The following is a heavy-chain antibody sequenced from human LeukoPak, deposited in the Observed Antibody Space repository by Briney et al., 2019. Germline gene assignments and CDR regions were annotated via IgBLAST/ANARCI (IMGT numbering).Heavy chain of an antibody. Sequence: GESLRISCKGSGYSFTSYWIGWVRQMPGKGLEWMGIIYPGDSDTRYSPSFQGQVTISADKSISTAYLQWSSLKASDTAMYYCARLFYHYDSSGYSSYYYYYYYMDVWGKGTTVTVSS. CDR3: ARLFYHYDSSGYSSYYYYYYYMDV. D-gene: IGHD3-22*01. J-gene: IGHJ6*03. CDR1: GYSFTSYW. CDR2: IYPGDSDT. V-gene: IGHV5-51*01.